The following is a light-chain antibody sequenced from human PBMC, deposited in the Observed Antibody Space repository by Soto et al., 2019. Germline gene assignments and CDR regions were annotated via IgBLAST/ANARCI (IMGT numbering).Light chain of an antibody. Sequence: QPVLTQSPSASASLGASVKLTCTLSSGHSSYVIAWHQQQPEKGPRFLMKVNSDGSHNKGDGIPDRFSGSSSGTERYLTISSLQSEDEADYYCQTWGTAIVIFGGGTKVTVL. CDR1: SGHSSYV. CDR3: QTWGTAIVI. CDR2: VNSDGSH. V-gene: IGLV4-69*01. J-gene: IGLJ2*01.